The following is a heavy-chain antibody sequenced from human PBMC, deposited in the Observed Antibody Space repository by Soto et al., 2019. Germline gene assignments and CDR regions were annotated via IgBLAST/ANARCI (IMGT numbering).Heavy chain of an antibody. V-gene: IGHV3-30-3*01. CDR2: ISYDGSNK. Sequence: GGSLRRSGAASGFTFSSYAMHWDRQAPGKGLEWVAVISYDGSNKYYAESVKGRFTISRDNSKNTLYLQMNSLRAEDTAVYYCARAGAWGQHPCSDIWGQGTMVTVSS. CDR1: GFTFSSYA. J-gene: IGHJ3*02. D-gene: IGHD3-16*01. CDR3: ARAGAWGQHPCSDI.